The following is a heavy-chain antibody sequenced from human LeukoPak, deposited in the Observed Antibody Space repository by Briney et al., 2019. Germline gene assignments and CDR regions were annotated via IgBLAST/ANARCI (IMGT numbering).Heavy chain of an antibody. Sequence: SETLSLTCTVSGGSISSSSYYWGWLRQPPGTGLEWIGSIYYSGSTYYNPSLKSRVTISVDTSKNQFSLKLSSVTAADTAVYYCARSTVVTPFDYWGQGTLVTVSS. V-gene: IGHV4-39*01. J-gene: IGHJ4*02. D-gene: IGHD4-23*01. CDR1: GGSISSSSYY. CDR3: ARSTVVTPFDY. CDR2: IYYSGST.